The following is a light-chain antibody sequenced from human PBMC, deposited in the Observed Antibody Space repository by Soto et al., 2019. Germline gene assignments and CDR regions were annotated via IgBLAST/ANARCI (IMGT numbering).Light chain of an antibody. V-gene: IGLV2-23*02. CDR1: SSDVGSYNL. Sequence: QSVLTQPASVSGFPGQSITISCTGTSSDVGSYNLVSWYQQHPGKAPKLMIYEVSKRPSGVSNPFSGFKSGNTASLTISGPQGEGEADYYCCSCGGSSRVVFGGGTPLTV. CDR3: CSCGGSSRVV. CDR2: EVS. J-gene: IGLJ7*01.